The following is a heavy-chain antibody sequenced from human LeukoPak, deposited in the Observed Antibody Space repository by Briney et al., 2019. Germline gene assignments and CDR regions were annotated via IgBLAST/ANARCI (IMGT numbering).Heavy chain of an antibody. CDR3: AKDLIAYSYGYAGRSNFDY. D-gene: IGHD5-18*01. V-gene: IGHV3-23*01. CDR1: GFTFSNYA. CDR2: IRGSGGST. Sequence: GGSLRLSCAASGFTFSNYAMSSVRHAPGKGLEWVSGIRGSGGSTYYADSVKGHFTISRDNSKNTLYLQMNSLRAEDTAIYYCAKDLIAYSYGYAGRSNFDYWGQGTLVTVSS. J-gene: IGHJ4*02.